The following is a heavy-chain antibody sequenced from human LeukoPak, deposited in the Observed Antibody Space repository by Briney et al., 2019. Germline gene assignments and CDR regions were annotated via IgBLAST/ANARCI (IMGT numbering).Heavy chain of an antibody. CDR2: IFYSGST. D-gene: IGHD3-3*01. Sequence: KPSETLSLTCTVSGGSISTSNYYWGWIRQPPGKGLEWIGNIFYSGSTYYSPSLRSRVTISVDTSKNQFSLKLSSVTAADTAVYYCARVIFWSGYYGYFDYWGQGTLVTVSS. J-gene: IGHJ4*02. CDR1: GGSISTSNYY. V-gene: IGHV4-39*07. CDR3: ARVIFWSGYYGYFDY.